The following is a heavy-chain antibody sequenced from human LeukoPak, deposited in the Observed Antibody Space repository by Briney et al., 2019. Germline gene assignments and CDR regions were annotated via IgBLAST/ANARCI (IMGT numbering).Heavy chain of an antibody. J-gene: IGHJ6*03. CDR3: ARPAKGAYCYYYMDV. CDR1: TYSLPTYG. D-gene: IGHD2-2*01. V-gene: IGHV1-18*01. Sequence: ASVKVSCKTSTYSLPTYGITWVRQAPGQGLEWMGWISSYNGNTQYAQNFQGRLSLTTDTSTNTAYLELRGLRSNDTAVYFCARPAKGAYCYYYMDVWGQGSTVTVSS. CDR2: ISSYNGNT.